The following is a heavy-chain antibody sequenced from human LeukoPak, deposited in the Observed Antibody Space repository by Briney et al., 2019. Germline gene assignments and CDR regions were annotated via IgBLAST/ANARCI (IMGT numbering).Heavy chain of an antibody. V-gene: IGHV4-4*07. Sequence: PSETLSLTCTVSGGSISSYYWSWIRQPAGKGLEWIGRIHTSGSTNYNPSLKSRVTMSVDTSKNQFSLKVTSVTAAGAAVYYCARAWQWLPLDSWGQGTPVTVSS. J-gene: IGHJ4*02. CDR2: IHTSGST. CDR1: GGSISSYY. D-gene: IGHD6-19*01. CDR3: ARAWQWLPLDS.